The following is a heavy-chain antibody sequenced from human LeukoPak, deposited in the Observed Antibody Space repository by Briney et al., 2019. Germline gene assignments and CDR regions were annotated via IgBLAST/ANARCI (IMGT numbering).Heavy chain of an antibody. CDR2: IYSGGST. J-gene: IGHJ4*02. CDR1: GFTVSSNY. D-gene: IGHD2-21*01. Sequence: PGGSLRLSCAASGFTVSSNYMSWVRQAPGKGLEWVSVIYSGGSTYYADSVKGRFTISRDNSKNTLYLQMNSLRAEDTAVYYCASQVALPYLDYWGQGTLVTVSS. V-gene: IGHV3-66*02. CDR3: ASQVALPYLDY.